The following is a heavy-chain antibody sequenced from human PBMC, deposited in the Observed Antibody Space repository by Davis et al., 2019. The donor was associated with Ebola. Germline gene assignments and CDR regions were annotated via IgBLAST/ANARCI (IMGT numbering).Heavy chain of an antibody. J-gene: IGHJ4*02. D-gene: IGHD6-6*01. CDR2: FDPEDGET. CDR3: ARGPPYSSSPVGLYYFDY. Sequence: ASVKVSCKVSGYTLTELSMHWVRQAPGKGLEWMGGFDPEDGETIYAQKFQGRVTMTEDTSTDTAYMELSSLRSEDTAVYYCARGPPYSSSPVGLYYFDYWGQGTLVTVSS. CDR1: GYTLTELS. V-gene: IGHV1-24*01.